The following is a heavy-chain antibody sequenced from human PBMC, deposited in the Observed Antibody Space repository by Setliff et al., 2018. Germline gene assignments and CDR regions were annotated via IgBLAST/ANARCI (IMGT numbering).Heavy chain of an antibody. CDR2: THASGST. J-gene: IGHJ5*02. Sequence: SETLSLTCTVSGGSISSGDHYWSWIRRPAGKGLEWIGRTHASGSTNYNPSLKSRVTISVDTSKNQFSLKLTSVTAADTAVYYCARSGDYGSGRLSPWGQGTLVTVS. CDR1: GGSISSGDHY. D-gene: IGHD3-10*01. CDR3: ARSGDYGSGRLSP. V-gene: IGHV4-61*02.